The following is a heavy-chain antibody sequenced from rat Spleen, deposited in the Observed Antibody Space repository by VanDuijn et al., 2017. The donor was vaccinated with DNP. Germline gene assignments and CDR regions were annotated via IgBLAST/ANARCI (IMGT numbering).Heavy chain of an antibody. CDR1: GITFSNSG. V-gene: IGHV5-19*01. D-gene: IGHD1-11*01. J-gene: IGHJ2*01. CDR3: TTDFERGY. CDR2: ITHSGGIT. Sequence: EVQLVESGGGLVQPGRSLKLSCAASGITFSNSGMAWVRQAPKKGLEWVASITHSGGITYYRDSVKGRFTISRDNAKSILYLQMDSLRSEDTATFYCTTDFERGYWGQGVMVTVSS.